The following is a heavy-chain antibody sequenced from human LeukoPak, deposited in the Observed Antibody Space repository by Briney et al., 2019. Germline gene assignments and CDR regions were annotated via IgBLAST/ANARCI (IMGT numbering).Heavy chain of an antibody. Sequence: SETLSLTCTVSGGSVSSGSYYWSWIRQPPGKGLEWIGYIYYSGSTNYNPSLKSRVTISVDTSKNQFSLKLSSATAADTAVYYCAMDQAIFGDYYGMDVWGQGTTVTVSS. V-gene: IGHV4-61*01. CDR2: IYYSGST. D-gene: IGHD3-3*01. J-gene: IGHJ6*02. CDR3: AMDQAIFGDYYGMDV. CDR1: GGSVSSGSYY.